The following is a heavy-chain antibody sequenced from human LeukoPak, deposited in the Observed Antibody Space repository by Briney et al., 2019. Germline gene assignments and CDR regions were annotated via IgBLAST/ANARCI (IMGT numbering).Heavy chain of an antibody. CDR3: ARDRGLWLGEARDAFDI. J-gene: IGHJ3*02. CDR2: ISYSGTT. CDR1: GDSINNNVYY. Sequence: SETLSLTCPVSGDSINNNVYYWGWIRQPPGKGLEWIAIISYSGTTYYNPSLKTRATISIDTSKNKFSLKVHSVTAADTAMYYCARDRGLWLGEARDAFDIWGQGTMVTVFS. V-gene: IGHV4-39*07. D-gene: IGHD3-10*01.